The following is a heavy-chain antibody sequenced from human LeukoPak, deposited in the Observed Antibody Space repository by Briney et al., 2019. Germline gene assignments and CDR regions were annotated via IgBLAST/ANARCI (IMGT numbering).Heavy chain of an antibody. D-gene: IGHD6-6*01. J-gene: IGHJ5*02. CDR1: GYTFTSYD. V-gene: IGHV1-8*01. Sequence: GASVKVSCKASGYTFTSYDINWVRQATGQGLEWMGWMNPNSGNTGYAQKFQGRVTITRNTSISTAYMELSSLRSEDTAVYYCARVRSPVAAWWFDPWGQGTLVTVSS. CDR2: MNPNSGNT. CDR3: ARVRSPVAAWWFDP.